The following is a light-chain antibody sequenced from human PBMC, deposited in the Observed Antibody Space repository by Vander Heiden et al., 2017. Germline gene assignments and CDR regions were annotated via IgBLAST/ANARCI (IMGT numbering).Light chain of an antibody. CDR2: DAS. J-gene: IGKJ5*01. V-gene: IGKV3-11*01. Sequence: EIVLTQSPATLSLSPGERATLSCRASQSINIYLAWYQQKPGQTPRLLIYDASKRATNIPARFSGSGSGTDFTLTISSLEPEDFAVYYCQQRSNWPPITFGQGTRLDFK. CDR1: QSINIY. CDR3: QQRSNWPPIT.